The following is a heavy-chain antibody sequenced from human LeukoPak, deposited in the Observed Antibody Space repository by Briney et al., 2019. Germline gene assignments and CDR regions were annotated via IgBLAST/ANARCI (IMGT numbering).Heavy chain of an antibody. D-gene: IGHD5-12*01. J-gene: IGHJ4*02. CDR1: GYSISSGYY. CDR3: ASQSLGYSGYDPYFDY. V-gene: IGHV4-38-2*02. CDR2: IYHSGST. Sequence: SETLSLTXTVSGYSISSGYYWGWIRQPPGKGLEWIGSIYHSGSTYYNPSLKIRVTISVDTSKTQFSLKLSSVTAAATAVYYCASQSLGYSGYDPYFDYWGQGTLVTVSS.